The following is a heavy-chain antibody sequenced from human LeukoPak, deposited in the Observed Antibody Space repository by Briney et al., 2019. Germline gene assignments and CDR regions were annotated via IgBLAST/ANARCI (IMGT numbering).Heavy chain of an antibody. CDR1: GFTFSSYW. D-gene: IGHD5-18*01. J-gene: IGHJ4*02. CDR2: IKQDGSEK. V-gene: IGHV3-7*01. CDR3: ARDLGGYSYGPEPYFDY. Sequence: GGSLRLSCAASGFTFSSYWMIWVRQAPGKGLEGVANIKQDGSEKYYVDSVKGRFTISRDNAKNSLYLQMNSLRAEDTAVYYCARDLGGYSYGPEPYFDYWGQGTLVTVSS.